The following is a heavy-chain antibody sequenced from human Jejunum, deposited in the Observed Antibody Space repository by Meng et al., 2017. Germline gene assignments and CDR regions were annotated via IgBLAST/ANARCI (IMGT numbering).Heavy chain of an antibody. V-gene: IGHV4-34*01. CDR1: GDSFTDYY. CDR2: IHHSGST. J-gene: IGHJ4*02. D-gene: IGHD1-26*01. CDR3: ARRIRGGSYLG. Sequence: QLQLLQWGAGLLKPSETLSLTCTVHGDSFTDYYWNWIRQPPGKGLEWIGEIHHSGSTNYNPSLESRVTMSGDTSRKQFSLRLSSVTAADTAVYYCARRIRGGSYLGWGQGTLVTVSS.